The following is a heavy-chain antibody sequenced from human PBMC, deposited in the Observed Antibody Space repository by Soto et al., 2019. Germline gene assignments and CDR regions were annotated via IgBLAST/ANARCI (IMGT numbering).Heavy chain of an antibody. Sequence: EVQLFESGGGLVQPGGSLRLSCAASGFTFSSYAMSRVRQAPGKGLEWVSVISGSGDSTYYADSVRGRFIISRDNSKNTLYLQMNSLRAEDTAVYYCAKDRDGAAAGPTKFYGMDVWGQGTTVTVSS. CDR3: AKDRDGAAAGPTKFYGMDV. CDR1: GFTFSSYA. D-gene: IGHD6-13*01. CDR2: ISGSGDST. J-gene: IGHJ6*02. V-gene: IGHV3-23*01.